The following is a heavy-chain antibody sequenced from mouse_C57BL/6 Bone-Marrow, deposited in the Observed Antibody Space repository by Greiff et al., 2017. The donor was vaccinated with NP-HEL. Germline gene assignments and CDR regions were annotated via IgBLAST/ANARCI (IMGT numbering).Heavy chain of an antibody. D-gene: IGHD2-1*01. J-gene: IGHJ4*01. V-gene: IGHV5-17*01. CDR3: ATLLCQFPYAMDY. CDR2: ISSGSSTI. Sequence: EVQGVESGGGLVKPGGSLKLSCAASGFTFSDYGMHWVRQAPEKGLEWVAYISSGSSTIYYADTVKGRFTISRDNAKNTLFLQMTSLRSEDTALYYCATLLCQFPYAMDYWGQGTSVTVSS. CDR1: GFTFSDYG.